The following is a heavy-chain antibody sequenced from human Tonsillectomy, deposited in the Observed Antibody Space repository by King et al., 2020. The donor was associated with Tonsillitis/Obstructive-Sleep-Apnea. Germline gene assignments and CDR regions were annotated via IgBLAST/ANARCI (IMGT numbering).Heavy chain of an antibody. CDR2: IRSKAYGGTT. CDR3: TRGYCSSTSCFPFDY. D-gene: IGHD2-2*01. J-gene: IGHJ4*02. V-gene: IGHV3-49*05. Sequence: VQLVESGGGLVKPGRSLRLSCTASGFTFGDYAMSWFRQAPGKGLEWVGFIRSKAYGGTTEYAASVKGRFTISRDDSKSIAYLQMKSLKTEDTAVYYCTRGYCSSTSCFPFDYWGQGTLVTVSS. CDR1: GFTFGDYA.